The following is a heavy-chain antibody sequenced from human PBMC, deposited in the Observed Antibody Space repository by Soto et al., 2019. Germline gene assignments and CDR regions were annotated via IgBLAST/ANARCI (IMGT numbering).Heavy chain of an antibody. CDR2: IYNSGST. J-gene: IGHJ3*02. CDR1: CGYIRGGYYS. Sequence: PSHTRSLTCPLSCGYIRGGYYSWSWIRQPPWKGLEWIVFIYNSGSTYYNSCLKSRVTISVDRSKNHFFLNLTSVTAADTAVYYCATYRKFFQIWGQGTKVTVSS. V-gene: IGHV4-30-2*01. CDR3: ATYRKFFQI.